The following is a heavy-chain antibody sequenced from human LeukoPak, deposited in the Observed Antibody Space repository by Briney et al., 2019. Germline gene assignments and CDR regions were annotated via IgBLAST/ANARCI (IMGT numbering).Heavy chain of an antibody. D-gene: IGHD6-13*01. J-gene: IGHJ4*02. CDR2: IYYSGST. CDR1: GGFISRSSYY. CDR3: ARNPGIAASGIDY. V-gene: IGHV4-39*01. Sequence: PSETLSLTCTVSGGFISRSSYYWVWIRQPPGKGLEWIGSIYYSGSTYYNPSLKSRVTISVDTSKNQFSLKLSSVTAADTAVYCCARNPGIAASGIDYWGQGTLVTVSS.